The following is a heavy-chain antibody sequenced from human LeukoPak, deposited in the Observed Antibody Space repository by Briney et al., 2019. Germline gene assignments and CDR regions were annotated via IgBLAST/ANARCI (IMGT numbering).Heavy chain of an antibody. CDR2: IYYSGST. D-gene: IGHD2/OR15-2a*01. CDR3: ARYPQASVTFDY. V-gene: IGHV4-30-4*08. CDR1: GGSISSGDYY. Sequence: PSETLSLTCTVSGGSISSGDYYWSWIRQRPGKGLEWIGYIYYSGSTYYNPSLKSRVTISVDTSKNQFSLKLSSVTAADTAVYYCARYPQASVTFDYWGQGTLVTVSS. J-gene: IGHJ4*02.